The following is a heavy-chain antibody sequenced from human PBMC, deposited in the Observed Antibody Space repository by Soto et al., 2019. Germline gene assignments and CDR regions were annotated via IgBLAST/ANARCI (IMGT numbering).Heavy chain of an antibody. J-gene: IGHJ5*02. CDR3: GRGSVSSSWYGNNWFDP. V-gene: IGHV4-34*01. CDR2: INHSGST. D-gene: IGHD6-13*01. Sequence: PSETLSLTCAVYGGSFSGYYWSWIRQPPGKGLEWIGEINHSGSTNYNPSLKSRVTISVDTSKNQFSLKLSSVTAADTAVYYCGRGSVSSSWYGNNWFDPWGQGTLVTVSS. CDR1: GGSFSGYY.